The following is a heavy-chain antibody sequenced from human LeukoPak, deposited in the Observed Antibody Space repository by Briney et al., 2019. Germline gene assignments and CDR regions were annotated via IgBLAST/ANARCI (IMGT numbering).Heavy chain of an antibody. V-gene: IGHV3-23*01. CDR3: AKRITVAAGIYFDS. D-gene: IGHD6-19*01. J-gene: IGHJ4*02. Sequence: GGSLRLSCVGSGFSFSSSAMTWVRQAPGKGLEWVSTIYGGGTNTFYADSVKGRFTISRDDSKNMQFLEMDSLRPEDTAVYFCAKRITVAAGIYFDSWGQGTLVTMSS. CDR2: IYGGGTNT. CDR1: GFSFSSSA.